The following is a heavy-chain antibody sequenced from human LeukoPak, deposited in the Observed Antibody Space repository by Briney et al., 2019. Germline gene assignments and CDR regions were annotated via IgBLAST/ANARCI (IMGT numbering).Heavy chain of an antibody. D-gene: IGHD3-22*01. CDR1: GFTFSNYD. Sequence: GGSLRLSCAASGFTFSNYDMNWVRQAPGKGLEWVSYISRSSITIYSADSVKGRFTISRDNAMNSLFLQMNSLRAEDTAVYYCARHRDNSGTDYWGQGTLVTVSS. CDR2: ISRSSITI. J-gene: IGHJ4*02. CDR3: ARHRDNSGTDY. V-gene: IGHV3-48*01.